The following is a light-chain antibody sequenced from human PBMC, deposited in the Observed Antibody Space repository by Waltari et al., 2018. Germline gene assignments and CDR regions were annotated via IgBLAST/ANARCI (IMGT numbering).Light chain of an antibody. CDR3: QQRSTWPPYT. J-gene: IGKJ2*01. CDR1: QNVDSSY. V-gene: IGKV3D-20*02. Sequence: EIVLTQSPGTLSVSPGERVTLSCRASQNVDSSYLAWYRQKPGQAPRLLIYAASNRATGIPDRFSGSGSGTDFTLTISRLEPEDFAIYYCQQRSTWPPYTFGQGTKLEIK. CDR2: AAS.